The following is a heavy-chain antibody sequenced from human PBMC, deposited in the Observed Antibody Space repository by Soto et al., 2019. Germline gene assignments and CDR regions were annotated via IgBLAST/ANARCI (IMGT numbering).Heavy chain of an antibody. CDR2: IYATGTT. J-gene: IGHJ5*02. CDR3: VRDGTKTLRDWFDP. Sequence: PSETLSLACTVSGASISGYYWSWIRKSAGKGLEWIGRIYATGTTDYNPSLKSRVMMSVDTSKKQFSLKLRSVTAADTAVYYCVRDGTKTLRDWFDPWGQGISVTVSS. D-gene: IGHD1-1*01. CDR1: GASISGYY. V-gene: IGHV4-4*07.